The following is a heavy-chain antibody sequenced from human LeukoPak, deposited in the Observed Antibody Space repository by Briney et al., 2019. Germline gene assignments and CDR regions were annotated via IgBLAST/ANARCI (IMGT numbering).Heavy chain of an antibody. CDR3: ARGLVALRFLEWHD. CDR1: GGTFSSYA. J-gene: IGHJ4*02. Sequence: ASVKVSCKASGGTFSSYAISWVRQAPGQGLEWMGGIIPIFGTANYAQKFQGRVTITADESTSTAYMELSSLRSEDTAVYYCARGLVALRFLEWHDWGQETLVTVSS. V-gene: IGHV1-69*13. CDR2: IIPIFGTA. D-gene: IGHD3-3*01.